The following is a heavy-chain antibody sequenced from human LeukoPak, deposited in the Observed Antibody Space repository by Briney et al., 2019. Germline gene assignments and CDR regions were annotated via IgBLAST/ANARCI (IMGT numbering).Heavy chain of an antibody. CDR3: ARKSSGHYPFDC. J-gene: IGHJ4*02. CDR1: GFTFSSYT. V-gene: IGHV3-23*01. Sequence: GGSLRLSCAASGFTFSSYTMSWVRQRPGKGLEWVSTISPSGDITQYADSVKGHFTISRDNSESTLFLQMTSLRAEDTAVYYCARKSSGHYPFDCWGQGTLVAVSS. D-gene: IGHD3-22*01. CDR2: ISPSGDIT.